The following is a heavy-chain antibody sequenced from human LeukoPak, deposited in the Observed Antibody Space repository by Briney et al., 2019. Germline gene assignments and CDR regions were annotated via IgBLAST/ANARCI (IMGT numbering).Heavy chain of an antibody. CDR3: SRDAYSSTTFDY. V-gene: IGHV1-2*06. CDR1: GYTFTGYY. Sequence: ASVKVSCKASGYTFTGYYLHWVRQAPGQGLEWMGRINPNSGGANYAQKFQGRVTMTRATSTSIAYMEVSRLRSDDAAVYFCSRDAYSSTTFDYWGQGTLVTVSS. J-gene: IGHJ4*02. D-gene: IGHD6-13*01. CDR2: INPNSGGA.